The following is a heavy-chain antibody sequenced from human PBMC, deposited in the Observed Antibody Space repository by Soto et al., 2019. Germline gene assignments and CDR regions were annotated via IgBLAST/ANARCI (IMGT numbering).Heavy chain of an antibody. CDR3: ARDYGDLFNWFDP. D-gene: IGHD4-17*01. CDR1: GGSISSGDYY. J-gene: IGHJ5*02. CDR2: IYYSGST. V-gene: IGHV4-30-4*01. Sequence: QVQLQESGPGLVKPSQTLSLTCTVSGGSISSGDYYWSWIRQPPGKGLEWIGYIYYSGSTYYNPSLKSRVTRSVDTSKTQFPRKLSSVTAADTAVYYCARDYGDLFNWFDPWGQGTLVTVSS.